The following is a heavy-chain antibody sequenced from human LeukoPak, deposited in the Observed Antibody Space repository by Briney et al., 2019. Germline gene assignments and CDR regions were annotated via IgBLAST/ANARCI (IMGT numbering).Heavy chain of an antibody. D-gene: IGHD1-26*01. CDR1: GASISSYY. CDR2: IYSSRS. J-gene: IGHJ4*02. V-gene: IGHV4-4*07. CDR3: ARAAGRDTTSGLDFDY. Sequence: SETLSLTCTVSGASISSYYWSWIRQPAGKGLERIGRIYSSRSIYNPSLKSRVTMSVDTSKNQFSLKLSSVTAADTAVYYCARAAGRDTTSGLDFDYWGQGILVTVSP.